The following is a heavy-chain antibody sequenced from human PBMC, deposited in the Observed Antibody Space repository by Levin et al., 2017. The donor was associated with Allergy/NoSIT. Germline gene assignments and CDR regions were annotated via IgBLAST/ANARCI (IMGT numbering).Heavy chain of an antibody. CDR1: GGTFSSYT. J-gene: IGHJ4*02. CDR2: IRPLFGTP. D-gene: IGHD5-24*01. V-gene: IGHV1-69*01. Sequence: KISCKASGGTFSSYTITWVRQAPGEGLEWMGGIRPLFGTPNYAQKFQGRVTITADDSTTTANMELSNLGSDDTAVYYCARGPTKDGYNSYYFDIWGQGTLVTVSS. CDR3: ARGPTKDGYNSYYFDI.